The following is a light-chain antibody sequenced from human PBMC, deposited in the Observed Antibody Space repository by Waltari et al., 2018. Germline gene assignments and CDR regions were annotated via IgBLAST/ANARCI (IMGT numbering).Light chain of an antibody. V-gene: IGLV1-44*01. CDR1: SSNIGSNT. Sequence: QSVLTQPPSASGTPGQRVTISCSGSSSNIGSNTVNWYQQLPGTAPKPLIYSNNQRPSGGPDRFSGSKSGTSASLAISGLQSEDEADYYCAAWDDSLNGVVFGGGTKLTVL. CDR3: AAWDDSLNGVV. J-gene: IGLJ2*01. CDR2: SNN.